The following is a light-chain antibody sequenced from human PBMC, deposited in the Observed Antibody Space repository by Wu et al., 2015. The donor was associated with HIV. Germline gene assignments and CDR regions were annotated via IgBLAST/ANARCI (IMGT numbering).Light chain of an antibody. CDR3: QQYSSYPLT. CDR2: KAS. V-gene: IGKV1-5*03. CDR1: QSISSW. J-gene: IGKJ2*01. Sequence: DIQMTQSPSTLSASVGDRVTITCRASQSISSWLAWYQQKPGKAPKLLIYKASSLESGVPSTFSGSGSGTEFALTISSLQPDDFATYYCQQYSSYPLTFGQGTKLEIK.